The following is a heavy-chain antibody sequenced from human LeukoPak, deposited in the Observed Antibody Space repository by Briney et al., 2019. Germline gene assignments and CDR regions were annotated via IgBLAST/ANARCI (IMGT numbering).Heavy chain of an antibody. CDR2: MNPNSGNT. J-gene: IGHJ6*03. Sequence: GASVKVSCKASGYTFTSYDINWVRQATGQGLEWMGWMNPNSGNTGYAQKFQGRVTMTRNTFISTAYMELSSLRSEDTAVYYCARVTSYYYYYYMDVWGKGTTVTVSS. CDR1: GYTFTSYD. CDR3: ARVTSYYYYYYMDV. V-gene: IGHV1-8*01.